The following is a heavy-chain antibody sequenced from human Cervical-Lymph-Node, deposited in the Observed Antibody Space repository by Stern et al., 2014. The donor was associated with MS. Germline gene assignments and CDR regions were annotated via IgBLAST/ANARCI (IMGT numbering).Heavy chain of an antibody. V-gene: IGHV3-30*18. CDR2: VSFDGRDK. J-gene: IGHJ4*02. Sequence: VQLGASGGGVVQPGRSLRLSCVASGFVFRNYAAHWVRQPTGKGLECVALVSFDGRDKYYTDSVKGRFTVSRDNSKKTLYLEMNSLRPEDTAVYYCAKGGSGSYLDWGQGSLVTVSS. CDR1: GFVFRNYA. D-gene: IGHD1-26*01. CDR3: AKGGSGSYLD.